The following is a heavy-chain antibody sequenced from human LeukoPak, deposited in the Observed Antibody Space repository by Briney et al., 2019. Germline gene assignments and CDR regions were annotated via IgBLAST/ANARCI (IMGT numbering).Heavy chain of an antibody. CDR1: GYTFTGYY. Sequence: ASVKVSCKASGYTFTGYYMHWVRQAPGQGLEWMGRINPNSGGTNYAQKFQGRVTMTRDTSISTAYMELSRLRSDDTAVYYCARGSVVVRGTFDIWGQGTMVTVS. D-gene: IGHD3-22*01. V-gene: IGHV1-2*06. CDR2: INPNSGGT. CDR3: ARGSVVVRGTFDI. J-gene: IGHJ3*02.